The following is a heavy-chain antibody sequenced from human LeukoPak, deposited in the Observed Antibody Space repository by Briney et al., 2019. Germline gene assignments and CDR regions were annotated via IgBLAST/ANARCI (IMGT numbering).Heavy chain of an antibody. J-gene: IGHJ6*03. V-gene: IGHV3-30*02. CDR1: GFTFKSYV. Sequence: GGSLRLSCAASGFTFKSYVMHWVRQAPGKGLDWVASLRYDGGNIYYSESVKGRFTISRDNSKNTLYLQMNSLRSEDTAVYYCAKDWENYGDYYYYIDAWGKGTTVTVSS. CDR3: AKDWENYGDYYYYIDA. CDR2: LRYDGGNI. D-gene: IGHD4-17*01.